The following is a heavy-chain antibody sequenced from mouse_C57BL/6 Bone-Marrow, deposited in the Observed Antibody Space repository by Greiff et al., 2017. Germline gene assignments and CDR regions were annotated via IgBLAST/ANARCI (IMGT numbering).Heavy chain of an antibody. V-gene: IGHV7-3*01. D-gene: IGHD2-4*01. Sequence: EVKLVESGGGLVQPGGSLSLSCAASGFTFTDYYMSWVRQPPGKALEWLGFIRNKANGYTTEYSASVKGRFTISRDNSQSILYLQMNALRAEDSATYYCARSLIYYDYDDAMDYWGQGTSVTVSS. J-gene: IGHJ4*01. CDR1: GFTFTDYY. CDR3: ARSLIYYDYDDAMDY. CDR2: IRNKANGYTT.